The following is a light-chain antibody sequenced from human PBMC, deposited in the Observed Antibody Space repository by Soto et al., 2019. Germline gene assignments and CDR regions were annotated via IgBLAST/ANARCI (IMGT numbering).Light chain of an antibody. J-gene: IGKJ1*01. Sequence: DIQMTQFPSTLAASVGDRVTITCRASQSMSTRLAWFQQKSGEAPNLLIHKPSSLESGVPSRFSGSGSGTEFTLTISSRQPDDFATYYCQQYNTYSWTFGQGTKVEI. CDR1: QSMSTR. CDR2: KPS. CDR3: QQYNTYSWT. V-gene: IGKV1-5*03.